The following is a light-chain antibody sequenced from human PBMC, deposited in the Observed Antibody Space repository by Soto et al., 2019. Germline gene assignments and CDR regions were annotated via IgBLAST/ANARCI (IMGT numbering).Light chain of an antibody. CDR1: QRVSNNF. Sequence: EIVLTQSPGTLSLSPGDRAALSCRACQRVSNNFLAWYQQKPGQPPRLLISGASKRAPGIPDRFSGSGSGTDFTLTISRLEPEDFAIYYCQQYGDALSFGPGTKVDV. V-gene: IGKV3-20*01. CDR2: GAS. CDR3: QQYGDALS. J-gene: IGKJ3*01.